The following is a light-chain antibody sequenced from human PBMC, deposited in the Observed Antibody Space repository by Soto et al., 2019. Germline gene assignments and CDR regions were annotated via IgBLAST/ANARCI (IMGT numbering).Light chain of an antibody. J-gene: IGKJ4*01. CDR3: QQYDNLPIT. CDR1: QDINNY. CDR2: DAS. Sequence: DLQLTHSPSSLSASVGDRVTITCQASQDINNYLNWYQQKSGKAPKLLIYDASDLETGVPSRFSGSGSGTDFTFTISSLQPEDIATYYCQQYDNLPITFGGGTKVDIK. V-gene: IGKV1-33*01.